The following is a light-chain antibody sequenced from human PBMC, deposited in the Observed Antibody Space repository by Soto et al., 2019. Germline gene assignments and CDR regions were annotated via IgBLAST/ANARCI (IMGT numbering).Light chain of an antibody. J-gene: IGLJ3*02. CDR2: DVN. V-gene: IGLV2-14*03. Sequence: QSVLTQPASVSGSPGQSITISCTGTSSDVGSTFNYVSWYQHHSGKAPRLIMSDVNHRPSGVSDRFSGSKSGNTASLTISGLQAEDEADYFCSAYSTGSTPVLFGGGTKLTVL. CDR1: SSDVGSTFNY. CDR3: SAYSTGSTPVL.